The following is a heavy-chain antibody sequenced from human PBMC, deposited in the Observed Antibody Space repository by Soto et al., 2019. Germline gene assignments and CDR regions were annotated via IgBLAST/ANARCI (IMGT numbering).Heavy chain of an antibody. CDR1: GFSISSGYY. J-gene: IGHJ4*02. V-gene: IGHV4-38-2*01. CDR3: ARAPYYYDTSGYYHAHFDC. D-gene: IGHD3-22*01. CDR2: SHHSGST. Sequence: SETLSLTCAVSGFSISSGYYWGWIRQPPGKGLEWIGSSHHSGSTYYNPSLKSRVTISIDTSKNSFSLKLNSVTAADTAVYYCARAPYYYDTSGYYHAHFDCWGQGTLVTVSS.